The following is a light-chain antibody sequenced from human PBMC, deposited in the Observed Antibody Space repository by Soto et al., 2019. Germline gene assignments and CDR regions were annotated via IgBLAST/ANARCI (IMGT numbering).Light chain of an antibody. CDR1: QSIGRW. V-gene: IGKV1-5*03. J-gene: IGKJ1*01. CDR2: TAS. Sequence: IQMTQSPSTLSASVGDKVTITYRASQSIGRWLAWYQQRPGKAPKLLIYTASSLLRGVPSRFSGSGSGTEFTLTISSLQADDFATFYCQQYHTYWTFGQGTKVDIK. CDR3: QQYHTYWT.